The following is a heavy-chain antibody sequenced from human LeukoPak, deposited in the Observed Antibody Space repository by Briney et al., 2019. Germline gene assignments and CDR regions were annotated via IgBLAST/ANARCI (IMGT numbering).Heavy chain of an antibody. CDR1: GLTFTDYH. CDR3: VREIWNYFDY. Sequence: GGSLRLSCAASGLTFTDYHMSWIRQAPGKGLEWVSYISNSGRTMYYADSVKGRFTISRDNAKNSLYLQMNSLRVEDTAVYYCVREIWNYFDYWGQGTLVTVSS. D-gene: IGHD2-15*01. J-gene: IGHJ4*02. CDR2: ISNSGRTM. V-gene: IGHV3-11*01.